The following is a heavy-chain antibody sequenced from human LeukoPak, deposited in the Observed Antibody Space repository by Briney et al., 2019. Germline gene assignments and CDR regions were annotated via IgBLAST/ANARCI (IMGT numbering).Heavy chain of an antibody. CDR1: GFTLSSYS. J-gene: IGHJ4*02. CDR3: ARRYNWNLGYFDY. CDR2: ISSSSSYI. Sequence: GGSLRLSCAASGFTLSSYSMNWVRQAPGKGLEWVSSISSSSSYIYYADSVKGRFTISRDNAKNSLYLQMNSLRAEDTAVYYCARRYNWNLGYFDYWGQGTLVTVSS. D-gene: IGHD1-7*01. V-gene: IGHV3-21*01.